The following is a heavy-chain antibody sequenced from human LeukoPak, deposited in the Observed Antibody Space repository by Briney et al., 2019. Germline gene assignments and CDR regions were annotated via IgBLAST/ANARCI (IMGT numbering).Heavy chain of an antibody. CDR1: GFTFSNAW. V-gene: IGHV4-4*02. Sequence: GSLRLSCAASGFTFSNAWMSWVRQPPGKGLEWIGSIYYSGSTYYNPSLKSRVTISVDTSKNQFSLKLSSVTAADTAVYYCARESTVIDFDYWGQGTLVTVSS. CDR3: ARESTVIDFDY. D-gene: IGHD4-17*01. J-gene: IGHJ4*02. CDR2: IYYSGST.